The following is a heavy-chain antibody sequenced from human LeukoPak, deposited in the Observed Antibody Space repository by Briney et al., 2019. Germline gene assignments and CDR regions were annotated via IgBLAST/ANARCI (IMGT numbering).Heavy chain of an antibody. CDR1: GFSFSTYG. V-gene: IGHV3-74*01. Sequence: GSLRLSCTASGFSFSTYGMHWVRQAPGKGLVWVSRIKTDGSMTNYADSVKGRFTISRDNAKNTLYLQMNSLRAEDTAVYYCARQGPADEFDYWGQGTLVTVSS. CDR2: IKTDGSMT. J-gene: IGHJ4*02. CDR3: ARQGPADEFDY. D-gene: IGHD2-2*01.